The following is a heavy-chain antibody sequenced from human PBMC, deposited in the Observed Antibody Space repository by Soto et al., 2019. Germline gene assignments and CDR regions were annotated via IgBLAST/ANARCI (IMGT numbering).Heavy chain of an antibody. J-gene: IGHJ4*02. Sequence: ASVKVSCKASGYTFTSYYMHWVRQAPGQGLEWMGIINPSGGSTSYAQKLQGRVTMTRDTSTSTVYMELSSLRSEDTAVYYCARDDLEGYSSSWYLGYWGQGTLVTVSS. V-gene: IGHV1-46*01. D-gene: IGHD6-13*01. CDR2: INPSGGST. CDR1: GYTFTSYY. CDR3: ARDDLEGYSSSWYLGY.